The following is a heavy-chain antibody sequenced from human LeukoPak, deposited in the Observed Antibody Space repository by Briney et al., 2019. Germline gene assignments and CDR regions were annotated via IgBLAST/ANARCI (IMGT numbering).Heavy chain of an antibody. J-gene: IGHJ3*02. D-gene: IGHD1-26*01. V-gene: IGHV4-59*01. CDR2: IYYSGST. CDR1: GGSIRSYY. CDR3: ARGTRVGDAFDI. Sequence: PSETLSPTCIVSGGSIRSYYWSWIRQPPGKGLEWIGHIYYSGSTNYNPSLKSRVTMSVDTSKNQFSLKLSSVTAADTAVYYCARGTRVGDAFDIWGQGTEVTVSS.